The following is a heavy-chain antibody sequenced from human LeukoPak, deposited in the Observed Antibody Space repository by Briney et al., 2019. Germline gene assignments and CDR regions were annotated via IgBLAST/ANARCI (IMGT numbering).Heavy chain of an antibody. J-gene: IGHJ4*02. Sequence: SETLSLTCAVSDYSISNAYYWGWIRQPPGKGLEWIGSISHGGSTHYNASLKSRVTISLEASKNQFSLRLSSVTAADAAVYYCARQADVPSSIGYFDFWGQGAPVTVSS. CDR1: DYSISNAYY. CDR3: ARQADVPSSIGYFDF. CDR2: ISHGGST. V-gene: IGHV4-38-2*01. D-gene: IGHD2/OR15-2a*01.